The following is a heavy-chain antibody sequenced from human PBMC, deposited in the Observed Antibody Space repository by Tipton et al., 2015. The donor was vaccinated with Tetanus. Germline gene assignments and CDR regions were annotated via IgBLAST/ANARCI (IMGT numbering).Heavy chain of an antibody. D-gene: IGHD3-10*01. Sequence: SLRLSCAASGFTVSSNFVTWVRQAPGEGLEWVSIIYSGGTTYYADSVKGRFTISRDNSRNTLYLQMSSLRAEDTAVYYCARLPKHYSASGSTWGQGTQVIVSS. CDR2: IYSGGTT. J-gene: IGHJ5*02. V-gene: IGHV3-53*01. CDR1: GFTVSSNF. CDR3: ARLPKHYSASGST.